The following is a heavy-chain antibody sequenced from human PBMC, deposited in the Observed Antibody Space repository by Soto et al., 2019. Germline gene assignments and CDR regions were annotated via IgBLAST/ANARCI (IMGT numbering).Heavy chain of an antibody. Sequence: PGGSLRLSCAASGFTFSSYAMRWVRQAPGKGLEWVSAISGSGGSTYYADSVKGRFTISRDNSKNTLYLQMNSLTAADTAVYYCARDLFSRGLPPYYYGMDVWGQGTTVTVSS. V-gene: IGHV3-23*01. J-gene: IGHJ6*02. CDR3: ARDLFSRGLPPYYYGMDV. D-gene: IGHD2-2*01. CDR2: ISGSGGST. CDR1: GFTFSSYA.